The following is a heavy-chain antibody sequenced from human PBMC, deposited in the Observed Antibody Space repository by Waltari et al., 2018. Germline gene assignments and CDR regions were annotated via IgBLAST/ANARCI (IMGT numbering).Heavy chain of an antibody. Sequence: QVQLVESGGGVVQPGRSLRLSCAASGFTFSSYAMHWVRQAPGKGLEWVAVISYDGSNKYYADSVKGRFTISRDNSKNTLYLQMNSLRAEDTAVYYCARDREQQLVQIPFDPWGQGTLVTVSS. CDR1: GFTFSSYA. CDR2: ISYDGSNK. J-gene: IGHJ5*02. V-gene: IGHV3-30-3*01. D-gene: IGHD6-13*01. CDR3: ARDREQQLVQIPFDP.